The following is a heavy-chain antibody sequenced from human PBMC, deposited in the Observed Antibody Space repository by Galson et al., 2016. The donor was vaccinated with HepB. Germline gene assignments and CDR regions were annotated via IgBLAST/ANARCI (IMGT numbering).Heavy chain of an antibody. CDR2: ITRSGAAT. V-gene: IGHV3-23*01. J-gene: IGHJ4*02. CDR3: GKHGGFDY. CDR1: GFSFSNSG. Sequence: SLRLSCAASGFSFSNSGMSWVRRAPGRGLEWVSGITRSGAATHYADFVKGRFTISRDNSKNTLYLYMNNLTAGDTAIYYCGKHGGFDYWGQGALVTVSS. D-gene: IGHD3-16*01.